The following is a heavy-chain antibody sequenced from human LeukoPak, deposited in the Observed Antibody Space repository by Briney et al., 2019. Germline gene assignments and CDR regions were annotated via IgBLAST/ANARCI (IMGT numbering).Heavy chain of an antibody. V-gene: IGHV3-23*01. CDR2: ISYSGGST. CDR3: AKDSSRGYSYGYSDY. Sequence: GGSLRLSCAASGFTFSAYAMSWVCQTPGRGLEWVSVISYSGGSTYYADSVKGRFTISRDNSKNTLVLQMNSLRAEDTAVYYCAKDSSRGYSYGYSDYWGQGTLVTVSS. J-gene: IGHJ4*02. CDR1: GFTFSAYA. D-gene: IGHD5-18*01.